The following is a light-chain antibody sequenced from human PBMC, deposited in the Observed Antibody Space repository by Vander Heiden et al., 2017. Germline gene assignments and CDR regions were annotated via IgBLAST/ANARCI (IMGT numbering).Light chain of an antibody. Sequence: EMMLTHSPPTLSLSPGVRATLSCSASQRISADLAWYQPKPGHAPRLLIYAASKRATGIPARCSGSGSATDFTPTSSNLEHEDVAVYYCQQHNSWPRTFGQGTKVEI. CDR3: QQHNSWPRT. CDR2: AAS. CDR1: QRISAD. V-gene: IGKV3-11*01. J-gene: IGKJ2*01.